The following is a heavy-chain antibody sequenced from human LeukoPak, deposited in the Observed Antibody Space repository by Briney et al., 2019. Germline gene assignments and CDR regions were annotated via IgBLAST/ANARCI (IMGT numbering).Heavy chain of an antibody. J-gene: IGHJ6*03. CDR2: INHSGST. CDR3: ARGAARGSFYYYYYYYMDV. V-gene: IGHV4-34*01. Sequence: PSETLSLTCAVYGGSFSGYYWSWIRQPPGKGLEWIGEINHSGSTNYNPSLKSRVTISVDTSKNQFSLKLSSVTAADTAVYYCARGAARGSFYYYYYYYMDVWGKGTTVTVSS. CDR1: GGSFSGYY. D-gene: IGHD6-6*01.